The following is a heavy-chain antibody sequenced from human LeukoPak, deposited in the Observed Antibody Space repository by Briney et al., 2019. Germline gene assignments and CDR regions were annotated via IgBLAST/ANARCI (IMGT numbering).Heavy chain of an antibody. D-gene: IGHD4-11*01. J-gene: IGHJ3*02. V-gene: IGHV5-51*01. Sequence: GESLKISCKGSGYTFTTSWIGWVRQLPGKGLEWMGIIYPGDFDTRYSPSFQGQVTISADKSINTPYLQWTSLKASDTAMYYCARQLTTLRGFDIWGQGTMVTASS. CDR1: GYTFTTSW. CDR2: IYPGDFDT. CDR3: ARQLTTLRGFDI.